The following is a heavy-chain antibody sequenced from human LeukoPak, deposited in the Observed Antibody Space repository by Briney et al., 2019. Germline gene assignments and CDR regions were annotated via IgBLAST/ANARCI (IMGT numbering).Heavy chain of an antibody. J-gene: IGHJ4*02. CDR3: AHRDTTMVRIDY. D-gene: IGHD5-18*01. Sequence: GGFLRLSCAASGFTVSSNYMHWVRQAPGKGLEWVGRIKSKTDGGTTDYAAPVKGRFTISRDDSKNTLYLQMNSLTTEDTAVYFCAHRDTTMVRIDYWGQGTLVTVSS. CDR2: IKSKTDGGTT. CDR1: GFTVSSNY. V-gene: IGHV3-15*01.